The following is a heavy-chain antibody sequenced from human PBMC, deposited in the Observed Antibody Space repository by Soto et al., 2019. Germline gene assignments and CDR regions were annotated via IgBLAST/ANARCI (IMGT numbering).Heavy chain of an antibody. CDR3: ARAPWRATVSYWYFDV. V-gene: IGHV1-3*04. D-gene: IGHD1-1*01. Sequence: QVQLVQSGAEVKKTGASVKVSCTASGYTFTDCSIHWVRQAPGQGLEWMGWINTGHGNTQYSLKFQDRVTITRESSATTAYMELSSLTSEDTAVYYCARAPWRATVSYWYFDVWGRGTLVTVSS. J-gene: IGHJ2*01. CDR1: GYTFTDCS. CDR2: INTGHGNT.